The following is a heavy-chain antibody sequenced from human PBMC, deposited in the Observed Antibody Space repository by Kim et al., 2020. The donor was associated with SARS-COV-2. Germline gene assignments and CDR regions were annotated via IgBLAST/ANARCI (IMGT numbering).Heavy chain of an antibody. D-gene: IGHD6-19*01. V-gene: IGHV3-9*01. CDR2: ISWNSGSI. CDR3: AKDHSAWPNNTFFDY. CDR1: GFTFDDYA. Sequence: GGSLRLSCAASGFTFDDYAMHWVRQAPGKGLEWVSGISWNSGSIGYADSVKGRFTISRDNAKNSLYLQMNSLRAEDTALYYCAKDHSAWPNNTFFDYWG. J-gene: IGHJ4*01.